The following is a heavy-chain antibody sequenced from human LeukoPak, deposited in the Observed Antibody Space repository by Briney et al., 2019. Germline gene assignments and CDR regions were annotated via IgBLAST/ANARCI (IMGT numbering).Heavy chain of an antibody. D-gene: IGHD3-3*01. V-gene: IGHV4-34*01. J-gene: IGHJ5*02. Sequence: SETLSLTCAVYGGSFSGYYWSWIRQPPGKGLEWIGEINHSGSTNYNPSLKSRVTISVDTSKNQFSLKLSSVTAADTAVYYCARGQAEYYDFWSGYHNWFDPWGQGTLVTVSS. CDR3: ARGQAEYYDFWSGYHNWFDP. CDR2: INHSGST. CDR1: GGSFSGYY.